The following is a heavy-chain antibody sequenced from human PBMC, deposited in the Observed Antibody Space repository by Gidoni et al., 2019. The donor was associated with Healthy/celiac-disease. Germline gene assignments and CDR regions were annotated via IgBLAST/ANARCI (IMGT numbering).Heavy chain of an antibody. CDR2: IYYSGST. J-gene: IGHJ5*02. Sequence: QVQLQESGPGLVKPSETLSLTCTVSGGSVSSGSYYWSWIRQPPGKGLEWIGYIYYSGSTNYNPSLKSRVTISVDTSKNQFSLKLSSVTAADTAVYYCARGDGGVWFDPWGQGTLVTVSS. D-gene: IGHD2-8*01. V-gene: IGHV4-61*01. CDR1: GGSVSSGSYY. CDR3: ARGDGGVWFDP.